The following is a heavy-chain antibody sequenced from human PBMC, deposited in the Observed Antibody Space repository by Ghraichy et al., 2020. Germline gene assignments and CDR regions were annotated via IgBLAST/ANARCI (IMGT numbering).Heavy chain of an antibody. CDR1: GGSISSGGYS. V-gene: IGHV4-30-2*01. D-gene: IGHD1-26*01. J-gene: IGHJ4*02. Sequence: TLSLTCAVSGGSISSGGYSWSWIRQPPGKGLEWIGYIYHSGSTYYNPSLKSRVTISVDRSKNQFSLKLSSVTAADTAVYYCARNSKYSGSYYVDYWGQGTLVTVSS. CDR2: IYHSGST. CDR3: ARNSKYSGSYYVDY.